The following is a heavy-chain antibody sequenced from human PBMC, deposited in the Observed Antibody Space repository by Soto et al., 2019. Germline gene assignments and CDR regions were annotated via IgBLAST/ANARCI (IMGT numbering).Heavy chain of an antibody. CDR3: ARAHVDIVATRGFDY. Sequence: QVQLVQSGAEVKKPGSSVKVSCKASGGTFSSYAISWVRQAPGQGLEWMGGIIPIFGTANYAQKFQGRGTITADVSTSTAYMELSSLTSEDTAVYYCARAHVDIVATRGFDYWGQGTLVTVSS. CDR2: IIPIFGTA. CDR1: GGTFSSYA. J-gene: IGHJ4*02. V-gene: IGHV1-69*01. D-gene: IGHD5-12*01.